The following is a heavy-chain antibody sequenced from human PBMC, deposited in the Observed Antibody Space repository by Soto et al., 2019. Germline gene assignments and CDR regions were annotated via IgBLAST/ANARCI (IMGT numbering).Heavy chain of an antibody. J-gene: IGHJ6*02. D-gene: IGHD2-2*01. Sequence: ASVKVSCKASGYTFTSYGISWVRQAPGQGLEWMGWISAYNGNTNYAQKLQGRVTMTTDTSTSTAYMELRSLRSDDTAVYYCASGNIVVVPAAGNYGYYYYGMDVWGQGTRVTVSS. V-gene: IGHV1-18*01. CDR2: ISAYNGNT. CDR3: ASGNIVVVPAAGNYGYYYYGMDV. CDR1: GYTFTSYG.